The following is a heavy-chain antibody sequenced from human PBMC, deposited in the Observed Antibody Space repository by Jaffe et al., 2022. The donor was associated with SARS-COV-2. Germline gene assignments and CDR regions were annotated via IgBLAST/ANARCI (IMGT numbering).Heavy chain of an antibody. CDR2: IYYSGST. Sequence: QVQLQESGPGLVKPSQTLSLTCTVSGGSISSGGYYWSWIRQHPGKGLEWIGYIYYSGSTYYNPSLKSRVTISVDTSKNQFSLKLSSVTAADTAVYYCARLMDYGGNSEPVRGPFDYWGQGTLVTVSS. V-gene: IGHV4-31*03. CDR3: ARLMDYGGNSEPVRGPFDY. J-gene: IGHJ4*02. CDR1: GGSISSGGYY. D-gene: IGHD4-17*01.